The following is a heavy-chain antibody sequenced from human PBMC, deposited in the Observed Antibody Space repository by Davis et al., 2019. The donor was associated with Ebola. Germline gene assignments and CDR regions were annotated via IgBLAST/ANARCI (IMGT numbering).Heavy chain of an antibody. CDR2: IYYSGST. V-gene: IGHV4-59*12. Sequence: MPSETLSLTCTVSASSLTSYYWSWIRQPPGKGLEWIGYIYYSGSTNYNPSLKSRVTISVATSKNQFSLKLSSVTAADTAVYYCARGPSTRNFAYWGQGTLVTVSS. CDR1: ASSLTSYY. D-gene: IGHD1-14*01. J-gene: IGHJ4*02. CDR3: ARGPSTRNFAY.